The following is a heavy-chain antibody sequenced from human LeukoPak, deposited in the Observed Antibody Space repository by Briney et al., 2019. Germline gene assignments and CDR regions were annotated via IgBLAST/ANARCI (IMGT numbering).Heavy chain of an antibody. Sequence: NPSETLSLTCTVSGGSISNYYWSWIRQPPGKGLEWIGYIYYSGSTNYNPSLKSRVTISVDTSKNQFSLKLSSVTAADTAVYYCASATDMAAGYYYYMDVWGKGTTVTVSS. CDR2: IYYSGST. CDR3: ASATDMAAGYYYYMDV. D-gene: IGHD6-13*01. CDR1: GGSISNYY. J-gene: IGHJ6*03. V-gene: IGHV4-59*01.